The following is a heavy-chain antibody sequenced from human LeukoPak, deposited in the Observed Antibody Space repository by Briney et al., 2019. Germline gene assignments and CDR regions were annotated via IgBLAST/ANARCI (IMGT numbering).Heavy chain of an antibody. D-gene: IGHD6-13*01. CDR3: ARDGEYSSSGELWFDP. Sequence: GGSLRLSCAASGFTFSDYYMSWIRQAPGKGLEWVSYISSSGSTIYYADSVKGRFTISRDNAKNSLYLQMNSLRAEDTAVYYCARDGEYSSSGELWFDPWGQGTLVTVSS. CDR1: GFTFSDYY. V-gene: IGHV3-11*01. CDR2: ISSSGSTI. J-gene: IGHJ5*02.